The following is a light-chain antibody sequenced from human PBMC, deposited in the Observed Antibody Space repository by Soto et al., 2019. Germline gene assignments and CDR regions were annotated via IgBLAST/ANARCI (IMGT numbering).Light chain of an antibody. CDR2: GTS. CDR1: QSVGRN. V-gene: IGKV3-15*01. CDR3: QQYNKWPYT. Sequence: EIVMTQSPVALSVSPGESAALSCRASQSVGRNFAWYQQRPGQAPRVLIYGTSTRATGVPARFSGSGSGTAFTLTISSLQSEDFAVYYCQQYNKWPYTFGQGNRLEIK. J-gene: IGKJ2*01.